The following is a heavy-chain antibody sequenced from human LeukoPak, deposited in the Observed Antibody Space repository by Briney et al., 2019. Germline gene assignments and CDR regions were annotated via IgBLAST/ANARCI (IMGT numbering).Heavy chain of an antibody. J-gene: IGHJ5*02. CDR2: IYYSGST. V-gene: IGHV4-39*01. Sequence: SETLSLTCTVSGGSISSTSYYWGWIRQPPGKGLEWIGSIYYSGSTYCNPSLKSRVTISVDTSKNQFSLKLSSVTAADTAVYYCATQLNWFDPWGQGTLVTVSS. CDR1: GGSISSTSYY. CDR3: ATQLNWFDP. D-gene: IGHD5-24*01.